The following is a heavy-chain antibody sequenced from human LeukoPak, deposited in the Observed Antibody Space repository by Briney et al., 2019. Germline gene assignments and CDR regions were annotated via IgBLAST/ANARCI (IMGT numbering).Heavy chain of an antibody. Sequence: SETLSLTCAVYGGSFSGYYWSWIRQPPGKGLEWIGGINHSGSTNYNPSLKSRVTISVDTSKNQFSLKLSSVTAADTAVYYCARAEVAGYCSGGSCYPYYYYGMDVWGQGTTVTVSS. CDR2: INHSGST. CDR3: ARAEVAGYCSGGSCYPYYYYGMDV. D-gene: IGHD2-15*01. CDR1: GGSFSGYY. V-gene: IGHV4-34*01. J-gene: IGHJ6*02.